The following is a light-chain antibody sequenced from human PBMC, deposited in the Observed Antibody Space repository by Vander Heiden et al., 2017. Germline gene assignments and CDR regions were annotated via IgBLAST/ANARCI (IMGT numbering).Light chain of an antibody. J-gene: IGKJ1*01. CDR3: QQSYSTPRT. Sequence: DIQMPQSPSSPSASVGDSVTITCRASQSISSYLNWYQQKPGKAPKLLIYAASSLQSGVPSRLSGSGSGTDFTLSISRLQPEDFATYYCQQSYSTPRTFGQGTKVEIK. CDR1: QSISSY. CDR2: AAS. V-gene: IGKV1-39*01.